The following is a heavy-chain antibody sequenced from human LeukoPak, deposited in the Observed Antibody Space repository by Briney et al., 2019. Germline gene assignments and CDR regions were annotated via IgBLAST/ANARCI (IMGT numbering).Heavy chain of an antibody. D-gene: IGHD6-13*01. CDR3: AREKGSSWYMGFDY. J-gene: IGHJ4*02. CDR2: ISSLSGTI. Sequence: GGSLRLSCVASGFTFSSYSMNWVRQAPGEGLEWVSYISSLSGTIYYADSVKGRFTISRDNVKNSLYLQMDSLRAEDTAVYYCAREKGSSWYMGFDYWGQGTLVTVSS. V-gene: IGHV3-48*01. CDR1: GFTFSSYS.